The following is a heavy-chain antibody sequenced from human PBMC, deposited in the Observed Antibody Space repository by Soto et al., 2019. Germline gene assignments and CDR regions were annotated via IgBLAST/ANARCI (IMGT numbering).Heavy chain of an antibody. D-gene: IGHD2-2*01. CDR1: GGSFSGYY. J-gene: IGHJ3*02. V-gene: IGHV4-34*01. Sequence: QVQLQQWGAGLLKPSETLSLTCAVYGGSFSGYYWSWIRQPPGKGLEWIGEINHSGSTNYNPSLKSRVTISVGTCKNQFSLRLGSVPAADPAVYSCARARPNCSSTRCPRNDAFDIWGQGTMVNASS. CDR3: ARARPNCSSTRCPRNDAFDI. CDR2: INHSGST.